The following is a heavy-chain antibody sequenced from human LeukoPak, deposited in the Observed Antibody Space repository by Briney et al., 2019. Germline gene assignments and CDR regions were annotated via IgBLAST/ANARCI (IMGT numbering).Heavy chain of an antibody. Sequence: SGTLCLTCAVSGGSISSGDYYWSWIRQPQGKGLEWIGYIYYSGSTYYNPSLKSRVTISVDTSKNQFSLKLSSVTAADTAVYYCASSIAAAGTSFDYWGQGTLVTVSS. D-gene: IGHD6-13*01. CDR2: IYYSGST. J-gene: IGHJ4*02. V-gene: IGHV4-30-4*01. CDR1: GGSISSGDYY. CDR3: ASSIAAAGTSFDY.